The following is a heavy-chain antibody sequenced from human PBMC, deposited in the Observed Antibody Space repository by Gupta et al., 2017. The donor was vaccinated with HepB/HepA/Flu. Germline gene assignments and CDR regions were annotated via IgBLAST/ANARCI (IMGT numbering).Heavy chain of an antibody. D-gene: IGHD5-24*01. J-gene: IGHJ5*02. CDR2: IYYSGST. CDR1: GGSISSSSYY. V-gene: IGHV4-39*01. CDR3: ARQKSVEMATISWHWFDP. Sequence: QLQLQESGPGLVKPSETLSLTCTVSGGSISSSSYYWGWIRQPPGKGLEWIGSIYYSGSTYYNPSLKSRVTISVDTSKNQFSLKLSSVTAADTAVYYCARQKSVEMATISWHWFDPWGQGTLVTVSS.